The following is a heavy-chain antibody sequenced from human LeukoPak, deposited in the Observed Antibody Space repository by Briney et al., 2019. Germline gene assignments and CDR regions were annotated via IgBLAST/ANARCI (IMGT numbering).Heavy chain of an antibody. CDR1: GYTFTSYD. CDR3: ARDRPTDYDFWSGYGPYYYYGMDV. Sequence: GASVKVSCKASGYTFTSYDINWVRQATGQGLEWMGWISAYNGNTNYAQKLQGRVTMTTDTSTSTAYMELRSLRSDDTAVYYCARDRPTDYDFWSGYGPYYYYGMDVWGQGTTVTVSS. V-gene: IGHV1-18*01. D-gene: IGHD3-3*01. CDR2: ISAYNGNT. J-gene: IGHJ6*02.